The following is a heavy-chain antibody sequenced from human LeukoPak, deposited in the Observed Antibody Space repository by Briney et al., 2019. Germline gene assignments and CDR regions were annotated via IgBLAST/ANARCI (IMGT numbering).Heavy chain of an antibody. J-gene: IGHJ4*02. Sequence: ASVIVSCKASGYTFTGYYMHWVRQAPGQGLEWMGWIIPNSGGTNYALKFQGRVTMTRDTSTSTVYMELSSLRSEDTAVYYCARDQVGATIGYFDYWGQGTLVTVSS. CDR2: IIPNSGGT. CDR1: GYTFTGYY. D-gene: IGHD1-26*01. V-gene: IGHV1-2*02. CDR3: ARDQVGATIGYFDY.